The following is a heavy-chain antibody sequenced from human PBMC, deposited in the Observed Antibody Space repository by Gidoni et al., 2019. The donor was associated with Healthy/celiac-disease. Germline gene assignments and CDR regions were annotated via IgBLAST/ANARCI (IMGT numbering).Heavy chain of an antibody. CDR1: GGTFSSYA. V-gene: IGHV1-69*01. D-gene: IGHD3-10*01. J-gene: IGHJ6*02. Sequence: QVQLVQSGAELKKPGSSVKVSCKASGGTFSSYAISWVRQAPGQGREWMGGIIPIFGTANYAQKFQGRVTITADESTSTAYMELSSLRSEDTAVYYCARDPASITMVRGVGGMDVWGQGTTVTVSS. CDR3: ARDPASITMVRGVGGMDV. CDR2: IIPIFGTA.